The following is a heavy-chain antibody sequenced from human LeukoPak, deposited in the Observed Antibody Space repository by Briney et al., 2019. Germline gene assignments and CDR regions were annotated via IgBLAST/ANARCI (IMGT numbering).Heavy chain of an antibody. D-gene: IGHD1-26*01. J-gene: IGHJ4*02. CDR3: AFPSPYSGSFFDY. V-gene: IGHV4-39*01. CDR2: IYYGGST. Sequence: KPSETLSLTCTVSGGSIRSSSYYWGWIRQPPGKGVEWIGTIYYGGSTYYNPSLKSRVTISGDTSKNQFSLKLSSVTATDTAVYYCAFPSPYSGSFFDYWGQGTLVTVSS. CDR1: GGSIRSSSYY.